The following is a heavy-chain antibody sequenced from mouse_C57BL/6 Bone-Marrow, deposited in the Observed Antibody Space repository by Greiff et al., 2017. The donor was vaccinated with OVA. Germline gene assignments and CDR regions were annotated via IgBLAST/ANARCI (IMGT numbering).Heavy chain of an antibody. V-gene: IGHV8-12*01. D-gene: IGHD1-1*01. CDR1: GFSLSTSGMG. Sequence: QVTLKVCGPGILQSSQTLSLTCSFSGFSLSTSGMGVSWIRQPSGKGLEWLAHIYWDDDKRYNPSLKSRLTISKDTSRNQVFLKITSVDTADTATYYCARRAGSSFLYWYFDVWGTGTTVTVSS. CDR3: ARRAGSSFLYWYFDV. CDR2: IYWDDDK. J-gene: IGHJ1*03.